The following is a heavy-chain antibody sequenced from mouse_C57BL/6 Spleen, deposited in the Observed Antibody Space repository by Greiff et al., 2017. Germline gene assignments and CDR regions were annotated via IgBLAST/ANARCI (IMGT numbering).Heavy chain of an antibody. J-gene: IGHJ3*01. CDR3: ASTTVVARGFAY. CDR1: GYTFTSYW. Sequence: QVQLKQPGAELVMPGASVKLSCKASGYTFTSYWMHWVKQRPGQGLEWIGEIDPSDSYTNYNQKFKGKSTLTVDKSSSTAYMQLSSLTSEASAVYCCASTTVVARGFAYWGQGTLVTVSA. V-gene: IGHV1-69*01. CDR2: IDPSDSYT. D-gene: IGHD1-1*01.